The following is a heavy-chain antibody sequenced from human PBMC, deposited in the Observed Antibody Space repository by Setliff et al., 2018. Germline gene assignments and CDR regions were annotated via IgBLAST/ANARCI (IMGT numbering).Heavy chain of an antibody. D-gene: IGHD4-17*01. CDR1: GGSFSGYY. Sequence: SETLSLTCAVYGGSFSGYYWTWIRQPPGNGLEWIGEINHSGSSNNNPSLKGRVSISVDTSKKQFYLKLTSVTAADTAVYYCARYGTEYGDYEIPGDVWGKGTTVTVSS. CDR2: INHSGSS. J-gene: IGHJ6*04. CDR3: ARYGTEYGDYEIPGDV. V-gene: IGHV4-34*01.